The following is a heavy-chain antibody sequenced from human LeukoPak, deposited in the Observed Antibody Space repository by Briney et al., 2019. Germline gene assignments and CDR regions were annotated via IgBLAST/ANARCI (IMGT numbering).Heavy chain of an antibody. CDR1: GFTLSNYG. D-gene: IGHD3-9*01. Sequence: GSLRLSCVVSGFTLSNYGMHWVRQAPGKGLEWVTVISSDGTNKYYAGSVEGRFTITRDIFENTVYLQMNSLRADDTAVYYCARDRSGIRYFDWLLSDDWGQGTLVTVSS. V-gene: IGHV3-30*03. CDR2: ISSDGTNK. CDR3: ARDRSGIRYFDWLLSDD. J-gene: IGHJ4*02.